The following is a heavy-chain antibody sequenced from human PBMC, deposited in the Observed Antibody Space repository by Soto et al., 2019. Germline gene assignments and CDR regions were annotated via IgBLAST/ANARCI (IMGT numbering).Heavy chain of an antibody. J-gene: IGHJ4*02. V-gene: IGHV1-3*05. CDR3: ARALVVVTAPDY. Sequence: QVQLVQSGAEEKKPGASVKVSCKASGYTFTSYAMHWVRQAPGQRLEWMGWINAGNGNTKYSQKFQGRVTITRDTSASTAYMELSSLRSEDTAVYCCARALVVVTAPDYWGQGTLVTVSS. D-gene: IGHD2-21*02. CDR2: INAGNGNT. CDR1: GYTFTSYA.